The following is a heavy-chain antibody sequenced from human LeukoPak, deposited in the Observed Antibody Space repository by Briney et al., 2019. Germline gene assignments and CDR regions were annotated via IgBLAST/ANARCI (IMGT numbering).Heavy chain of an antibody. Sequence: GGSLRLSCAASGFTFSSYSMTWVRQAPGKGLEWVPYISSSSSTIYYADSVKGRFTISRDNAKNSLYLQMNSLRAEDTAVYYCARGYYYDSSGYYAPFDYWGQGTLVTVSS. D-gene: IGHD3-22*01. V-gene: IGHV3-48*04. J-gene: IGHJ4*02. CDR1: GFTFSSYS. CDR2: ISSSSSTI. CDR3: ARGYYYDSSGYYAPFDY.